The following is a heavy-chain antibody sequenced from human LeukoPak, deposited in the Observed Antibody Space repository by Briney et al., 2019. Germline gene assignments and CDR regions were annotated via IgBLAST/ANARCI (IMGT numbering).Heavy chain of an antibody. CDR2: IYYSGGT. Sequence: PSETLSLTCTVSGGSISSYYWSWIRQPPGKGLEWIGYIYYSGGTNYNPSLKSRVTISVDTSKNQFSLKLSSVTAADTAVYYYASFYFDSSGYYSLGLVWGQGTLVTVSS. CDR1: GGSISSYY. CDR3: ASFYFDSSGYYSLGLV. V-gene: IGHV4-59*08. J-gene: IGHJ4*02. D-gene: IGHD3-22*01.